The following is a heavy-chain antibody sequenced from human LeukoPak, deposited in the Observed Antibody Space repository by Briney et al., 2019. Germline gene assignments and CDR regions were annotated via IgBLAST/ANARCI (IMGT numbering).Heavy chain of an antibody. CDR1: GFTFSSYS. D-gene: IGHD3-10*01. Sequence: PGGSLRLSCAASGFTFSSYSMNWVRQAPGKGLEWVSSISSSSSYIYYADSVKGRFTISRDNAKNSLYLQMNSLRAEDTAVYYCARDTPTYYYGSGSYSYYYYYMDVWGKGTTVTISS. CDR3: ARDTPTYYYGSGSYSYYYYYMDV. CDR2: ISSSSSYI. V-gene: IGHV3-21*01. J-gene: IGHJ6*03.